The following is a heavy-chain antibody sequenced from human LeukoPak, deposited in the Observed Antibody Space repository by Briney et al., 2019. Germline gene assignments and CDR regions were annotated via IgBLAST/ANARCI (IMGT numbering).Heavy chain of an antibody. Sequence: GAAVKESCKASGYTFTSYGISWVRQAPGQGLEWMGWISAYSGNTNYAQKFQGRVTMTTDTSTNTSYMDLRSLRSDDTAVYYCARYGDLRFDYWGQGTLVTVSS. CDR2: ISAYSGNT. V-gene: IGHV1-18*01. D-gene: IGHD2-21*02. CDR1: GYTFTSYG. CDR3: ARYGDLRFDY. J-gene: IGHJ4*02.